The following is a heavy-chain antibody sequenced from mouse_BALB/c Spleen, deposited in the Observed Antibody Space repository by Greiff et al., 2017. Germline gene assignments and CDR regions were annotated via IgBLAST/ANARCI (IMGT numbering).Heavy chain of an antibody. CDR3: ARLPDYYGSSNWYFDV. V-gene: IGHV1-31*01. CDR2: INPYNGAT. J-gene: IGHJ1*01. Sequence: VQLQQSGPELVKPGASVKISCKASGYSFTGYYMHWVKQSHVKSLEWIGRINPYNGATSYNQNFKDKASLTVDKSSSTAYMELHSLTSEDSAVYYCARLPDYYGSSNWYFDVWGAGTTVTVSS. CDR1: GYSFTGYY. D-gene: IGHD1-1*01.